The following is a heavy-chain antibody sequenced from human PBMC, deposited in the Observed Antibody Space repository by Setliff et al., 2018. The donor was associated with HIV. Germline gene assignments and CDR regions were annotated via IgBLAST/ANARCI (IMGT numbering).Heavy chain of an antibody. J-gene: IGHJ3*01. CDR3: ARGPLVTDFWSGIGTFDV. CDR2: IFYSGIT. V-gene: IGHV4-38-2*01. CDR1: GYSISSGYH. Sequence: PSETLSLTCAVSGYSISSGYHWGWIRQPPGKGLEWIGSIFYSGITYYNPSLKSRVTISVDTSKNQFSLNLTSVTAADTAIYYCARGPLVTDFWSGIGTFDVWGQGTMVTVSS. D-gene: IGHD3-3*01.